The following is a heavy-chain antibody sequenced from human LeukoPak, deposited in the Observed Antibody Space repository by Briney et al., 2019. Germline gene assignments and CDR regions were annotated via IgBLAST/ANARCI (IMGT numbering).Heavy chain of an antibody. J-gene: IGHJ4*02. CDR3: AKGPSVVPAAISLADY. D-gene: IGHD2-2*01. V-gene: IGHV3-7*03. Sequence: GGSLRLSCAASGFTFSSYWMNWVRQAPGKGLEWVANIKQDGSEKYYVNSVKGRFTISRDNAKNSLYLQMNSLRAEDTAVYYCAKGPSVVPAAISLADYWGQGTLVTVSS. CDR2: IKQDGSEK. CDR1: GFTFSSYW.